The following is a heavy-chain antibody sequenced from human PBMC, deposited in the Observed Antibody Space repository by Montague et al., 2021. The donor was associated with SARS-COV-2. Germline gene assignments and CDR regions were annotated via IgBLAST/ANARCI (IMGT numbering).Heavy chain of an antibody. CDR1: GDSVSINSAA. D-gene: IGHD5-12*01. V-gene: IGHV6-1*01. CDR3: ARGWVATIPHMDN. Sequence: CAISGDSVSINSAAWNWIRQSPSRGREWLGRTYYRSKWHNDYAVSLKSRITINPDTSKNQFSLQLKSVTPEDTAVYYCARGWVATIPHMDNWGQGSLVIVSS. CDR2: TYYRSKWHN. J-gene: IGHJ4*02.